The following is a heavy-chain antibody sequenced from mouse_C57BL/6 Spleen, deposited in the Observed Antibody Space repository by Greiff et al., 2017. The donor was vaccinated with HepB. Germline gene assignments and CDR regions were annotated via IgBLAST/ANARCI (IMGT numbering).Heavy chain of an antibody. D-gene: IGHD2-5*01. CDR1: GYTFTSYW. CDR3: ARGGSIVTFDY. J-gene: IGHJ2*01. V-gene: IGHV1-52*01. CDR2: IDPSDSET. Sequence: QVQLQQPGAELVRPGSSVKLSCKASGYTFTSYWMHWVKQRPIQGLEWIGNIDPSDSETHYNQKFKDKATLTVDKSSSTAYMQLSRLTSEDSAVYYCARGGSIVTFDYWGQGTTLTVSS.